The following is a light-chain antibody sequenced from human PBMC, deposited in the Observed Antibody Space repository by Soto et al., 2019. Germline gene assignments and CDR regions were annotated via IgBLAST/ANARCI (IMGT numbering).Light chain of an antibody. CDR1: SSDVGGYNY. J-gene: IGLJ3*02. CDR2: EVS. CDR3: CSSVGSPNWV. Sequence: QSALTQPASVSGSPGQSITISCTGTSSDVGGYNYVSWYQQHPGKAPKLMIYEVSNRPSGVSNRFSGSKSGNTASLTISGLQAEDEADYYCCSSVGSPNWVFGGGTKVTVL. V-gene: IGLV2-14*01.